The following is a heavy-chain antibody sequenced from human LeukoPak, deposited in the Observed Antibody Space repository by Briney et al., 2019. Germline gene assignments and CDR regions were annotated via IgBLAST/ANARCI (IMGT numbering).Heavy chain of an antibody. D-gene: IGHD5-24*01. CDR3: ARGWRDGYLTFDD. Sequence: GGSLRLSCAASGFTVSSNYMNWVRQAPGEGLEWVSVIYSGGATYYLDSVKGRFTISRDNSKNTLYLQMNSLRVEDTAVYYCARGWRDGYLTFDDWGQGTVVTVSS. CDR2: IYSGGAT. J-gene: IGHJ4*02. CDR1: GFTVSSNY. V-gene: IGHV3-53*01.